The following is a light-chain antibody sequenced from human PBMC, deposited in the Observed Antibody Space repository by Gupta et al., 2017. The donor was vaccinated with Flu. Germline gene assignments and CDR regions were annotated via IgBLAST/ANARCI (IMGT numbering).Light chain of an antibody. J-gene: IGKJ1*01. V-gene: IGKV2-30*01. CDR1: EGLVYSDGNTY. CDR2: QVS. CDR3: MQGSHWPWA. Sequence: ISCRSSEGLVYSDGNTYLHWFQQRPGQAPRRLIYQVSYRDSGVPDRFSGSGSGTDFTLKISSVEAEDVGIYFCMQGSHWPWAFSQGTTVEIK.